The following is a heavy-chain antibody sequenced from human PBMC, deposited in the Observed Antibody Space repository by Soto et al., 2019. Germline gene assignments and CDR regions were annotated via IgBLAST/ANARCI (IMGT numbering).Heavy chain of an antibody. V-gene: IGHV3-33*01. Sequence: QVQLVESGGGVVQPGRSLRVSCAASGFTFSSHGMHWVRQAPGKGLEWVAVIWYDGSNKYYGESVKGRFIISRDNSKNTVALQMHSLRAEDTAIYYCASWGPDKVLDYWGQGTLVTVSS. J-gene: IGHJ4*02. CDR2: IWYDGSNK. D-gene: IGHD7-27*01. CDR1: GFTFSSHG. CDR3: ASWGPDKVLDY.